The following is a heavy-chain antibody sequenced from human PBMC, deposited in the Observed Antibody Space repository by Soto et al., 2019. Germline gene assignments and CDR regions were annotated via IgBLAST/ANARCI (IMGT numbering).Heavy chain of an antibody. CDR1: GFTFDDYA. Sequence: SLRLSCXASGFTFDDYAMHWVRQAPGKGLEWVSGISWNSGSIGYADSVKGRFTISRDNAKNSLYLQMNSLRAEDTALYYCAKGRGTIYYYYGMDVWGQGTTVTVSS. V-gene: IGHV3-9*01. J-gene: IGHJ6*02. CDR2: ISWNSGSI. CDR3: AKGRGTIYYYYGMDV. D-gene: IGHD3-3*01.